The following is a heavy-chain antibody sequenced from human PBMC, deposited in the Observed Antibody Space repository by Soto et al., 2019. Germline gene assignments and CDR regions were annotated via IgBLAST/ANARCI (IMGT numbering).Heavy chain of an antibody. CDR2: INAGNGNT. V-gene: IGHV1-3*05. Sequence: QVQLVQSGAEEKKPGASVKVSCKASGYTFTSHAMHWVRQAPGQRLEWMGWINAGNGNTKYSQKFQGRVTITTDTSASTGYMELSSLRSEGTAVYYCARDGIAAAGTSWFDPWGQGTLVTVSS. D-gene: IGHD6-13*01. CDR3: ARDGIAAAGTSWFDP. J-gene: IGHJ5*02. CDR1: GYTFTSHA.